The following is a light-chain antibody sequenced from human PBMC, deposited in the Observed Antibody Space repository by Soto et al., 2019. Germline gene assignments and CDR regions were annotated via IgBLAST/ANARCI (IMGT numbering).Light chain of an antibody. CDR1: QSISSW. V-gene: IGKV1-5*01. Sequence: DIQMTQSPSTLSASVGDRVTITCRASQSISSWLAWYQQKPGKAPKLLIFDASSLESGVPSRFSGSGSETEFTLTISSLQPYDFATYYCQQYNSYSATFGQGTKVEIK. CDR2: DAS. J-gene: IGKJ1*01. CDR3: QQYNSYSAT.